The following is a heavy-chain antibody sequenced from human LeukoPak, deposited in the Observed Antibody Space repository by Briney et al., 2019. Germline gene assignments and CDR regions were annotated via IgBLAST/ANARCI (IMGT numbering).Heavy chain of an antibody. D-gene: IGHD3-22*01. CDR1: GGSISSSSYY. CDR3: ARNTYYYDSSGYVTGAFDI. V-gene: IGHV4-39*01. Sequence: SETLSLTCTVSGGSISSSSYYWGWIRQPPGKGLEWIGSIYYSGSTYYNPSLKSRVTISVDTSKNQFSLKLSSVTAADTAVYYCARNTYYYDSSGYVTGAFDIWGQGTMVTVSS. CDR2: IYYSGST. J-gene: IGHJ3*02.